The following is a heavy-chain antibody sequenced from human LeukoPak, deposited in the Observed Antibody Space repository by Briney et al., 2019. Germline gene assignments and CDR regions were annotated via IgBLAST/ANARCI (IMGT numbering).Heavy chain of an antibody. CDR3: AKDPVFDY. CDR1: GFTFSSYG. Sequence: QPGRSLRLSCAASGFTFSSYGIHCVRQAAGKGLEWVAVISYDGSNKYYADSVKGRFTISRDNSKNTLYLQMNSLRAEDTAVYYCAKDPVFDYWGQGTLVTVPS. V-gene: IGHV3-30*18. J-gene: IGHJ4*02. CDR2: ISYDGSNK.